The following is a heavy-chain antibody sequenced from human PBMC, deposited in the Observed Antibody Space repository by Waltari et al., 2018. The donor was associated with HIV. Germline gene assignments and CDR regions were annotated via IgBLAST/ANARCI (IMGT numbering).Heavy chain of an antibody. V-gene: IGHV3-9*01. D-gene: IGHD3-3*01. CDR2: ISVNSGYI. CDR1: GITFDDSA. CDR3: VKDGASTIFGVLNGMDV. Sequence: EVQLVESGGGSVQPGRSLRLSCTASGITFDDSAMHWVRQPPGKGLEWVSGISVNSGYIAYADSVKGRFTISRDNTKNSLFLQMNSVRVEDTALYYCVKDGASTIFGVLNGMDVWGQGTTVTVSS. J-gene: IGHJ6*02.